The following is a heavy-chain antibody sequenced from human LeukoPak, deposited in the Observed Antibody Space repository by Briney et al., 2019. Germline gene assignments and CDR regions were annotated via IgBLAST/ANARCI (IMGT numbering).Heavy chain of an antibody. V-gene: IGHV3-30-3*01. CDR2: ISYDGSNK. D-gene: IGHD6-13*01. CDR3: AREGYSSSWYYFDY. CDR1: GFTFSSYA. Sequence: GGSLRLSCAASGFTFSSYAMHWVRQAPGKGLEWVAVISYDGSNKYYADSVKGRFTISRDNSKNTLYLQMNSLRAEDTAVYYCAREGYSSSWYYFDYWGQGTLVTVSS. J-gene: IGHJ4*02.